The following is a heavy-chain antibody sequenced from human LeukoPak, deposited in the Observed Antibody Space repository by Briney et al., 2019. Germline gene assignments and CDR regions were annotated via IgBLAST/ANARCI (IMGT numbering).Heavy chain of an antibody. Sequence: GASVKVSCKASGYTFTSYYMHWVRQAPGQGLEWMGIINPSGGSTSYARKFQGRVTMARDTSTSTVYMELSSLRSEDTAVYYCARWAALYCSSTSCYYAFDIWGQGTMVTVSS. CDR1: GYTFTSYY. CDR3: ARWAALYCSSTSCYYAFDI. J-gene: IGHJ3*02. CDR2: INPSGGST. V-gene: IGHV1-46*01. D-gene: IGHD2-2*01.